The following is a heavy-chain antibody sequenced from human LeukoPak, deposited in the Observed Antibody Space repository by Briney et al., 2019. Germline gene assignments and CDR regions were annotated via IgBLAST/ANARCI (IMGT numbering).Heavy chain of an antibody. D-gene: IGHD2-21*02. CDR2: ISYDGSNK. Sequence: GGSLRVSCAASGFTFSSYAMHWVRQAPGKGLEWVAVISYDGSNKYYADSVKGRFTISRDNSKNTLYLQMNSLRAEDTAVYYCARDGDCPFDYWGQGTLVTVSS. CDR1: GFTFSSYA. J-gene: IGHJ4*02. V-gene: IGHV3-30*01. CDR3: ARDGDCPFDY.